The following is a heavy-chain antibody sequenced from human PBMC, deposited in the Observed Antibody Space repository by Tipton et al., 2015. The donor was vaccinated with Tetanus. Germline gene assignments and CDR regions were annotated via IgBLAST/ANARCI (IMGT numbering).Heavy chain of an antibody. CDR1: GFSLSTSGVG. Sequence: LVKPTQTLTLTCTFSGFSLSTSGVGVGWIRQPPGKALEWLALIYWNDDKRYSPSLKSRLTITKDTSKNQVVLTMTNMDPVDTATYYCAHRLSSSFLTYYYYGMDVWGQGTTVPVSS. CDR3: AHRLSSSFLTYYYYGMDV. CDR2: IYWNDDK. V-gene: IGHV2-5*01. J-gene: IGHJ6*02. D-gene: IGHD6-13*01.